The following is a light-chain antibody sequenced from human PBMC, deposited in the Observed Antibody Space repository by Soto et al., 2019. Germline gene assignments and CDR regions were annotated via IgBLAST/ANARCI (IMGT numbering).Light chain of an antibody. V-gene: IGKV3-15*01. CDR2: GAS. Sequence: EIVMTQSPATLTVSPGARATLSCRAGHPHNNKVSWYQHKPGQAPRLLIFGASTRATGIPARCSGSGSGTEFTLTISSLQSEDFAVYYCQQYNNWPKLTFGGGTKVDI. J-gene: IGKJ4*01. CDR1: HPHNNK. CDR3: QQYNNWPKLT.